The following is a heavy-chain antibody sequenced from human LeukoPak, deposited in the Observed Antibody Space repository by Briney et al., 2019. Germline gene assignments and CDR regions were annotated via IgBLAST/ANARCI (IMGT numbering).Heavy chain of an antibody. CDR2: ISYDGSNK. J-gene: IGHJ4*02. Sequence: GRSLRLSCAASGFTFSSYGMHWVRQAPGKGLEWVAVISYDGSNKYYADSVKGRFTISRDNSKNTLYLQMNSLRAEDTAVYYRAKDKAAAGTSYFDYWGQGTLVTVSS. D-gene: IGHD6-13*01. CDR1: GFTFSSYG. CDR3: AKDKAAAGTSYFDY. V-gene: IGHV3-30*18.